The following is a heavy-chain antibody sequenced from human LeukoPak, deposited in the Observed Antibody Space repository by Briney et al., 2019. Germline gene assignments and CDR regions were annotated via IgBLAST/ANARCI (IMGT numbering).Heavy chain of an antibody. V-gene: IGHV3-7*01. D-gene: IGHD4-23*01. Sequence: GGSLRLSCAASGFTFSSYWMSWVRQAPGKGLEWVANIKQDGSEKYYVDSVKGRFTISRDNAKNSLYLQMNSLRAEDTAVYYCASELRWDRGAFDIWGQGTMVTVSS. CDR1: GFTFSSYW. J-gene: IGHJ3*02. CDR2: IKQDGSEK. CDR3: ASELRWDRGAFDI.